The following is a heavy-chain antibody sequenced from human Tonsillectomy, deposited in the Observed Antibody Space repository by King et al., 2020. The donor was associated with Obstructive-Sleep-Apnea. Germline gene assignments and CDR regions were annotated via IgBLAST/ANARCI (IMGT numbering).Heavy chain of an antibody. J-gene: IGHJ4*02. D-gene: IGHD2-21*01. CDR3: ARVMLPREGVVVFDYFDY. Sequence: VQLVESGAEVKKPGSSVKVSCKASGGTFSSYAISWVRQAPGQGLEWMGRIIPILGIANYAQKFQGRVTITADKSTSTAYMELSSLRSKDTAVYYCARVMLPREGVVVFDYFDYWGQGTLVTVSS. CDR2: IIPILGIA. V-gene: IGHV1-69*09. CDR1: GGTFSSYA.